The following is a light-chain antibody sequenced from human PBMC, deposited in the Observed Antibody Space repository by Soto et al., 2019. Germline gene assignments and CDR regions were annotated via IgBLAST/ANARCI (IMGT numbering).Light chain of an antibody. V-gene: IGLV2-14*01. Sequence: QSALTQPASVSWSPGQSITISCTGTSSDVGGYNYVSWYQQHPGKAPKLMIYDVSNRPSGVSNRFSGSKSGNTASLTISGLQAEDEADYYCSSYTSSSTLFGGGTKLTVL. CDR1: SSDVGGYNY. J-gene: IGLJ2*01. CDR2: DVS. CDR3: SSYTSSSTL.